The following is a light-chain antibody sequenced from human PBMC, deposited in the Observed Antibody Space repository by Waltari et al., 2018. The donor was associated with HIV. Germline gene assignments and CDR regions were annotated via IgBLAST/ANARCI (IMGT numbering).Light chain of an antibody. CDR1: NIGSQS. CDR3: QVWHSGSDCVI. CDR2: YDD. J-gene: IGLJ2*01. V-gene: IGLV3-21*04. Sequence: YVLTQSPSVSVAPGETARITCEGDNIGSQSVHWDQQKPGQAPVLVIYYDDDRASGIPERFSGSNSGNTATLTINRVEAGDEADYFCQVWHSGSDCVIFGGGTKLTVL.